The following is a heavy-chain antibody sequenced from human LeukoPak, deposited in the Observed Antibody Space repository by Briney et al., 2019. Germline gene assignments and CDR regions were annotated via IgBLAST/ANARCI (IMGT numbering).Heavy chain of an antibody. V-gene: IGHV4-31*03. CDR2: IYYSENT. D-gene: IGHD2-2*02. CDR3: ARDRCSSSSCYSDYYYGMDL. CDR1: GVSISSGGYY. Sequence: PSQTLSLTCTVAGVSISSGGYYWNWVRQHPGKGLEWIGYIYYSENTYYNPSLKSRVTISLDTSKNQFSLKLSSVTAADTAVYYCARDRCSSSSCYSDYYYGMDLWGQGTTVTVSS. J-gene: IGHJ6*02.